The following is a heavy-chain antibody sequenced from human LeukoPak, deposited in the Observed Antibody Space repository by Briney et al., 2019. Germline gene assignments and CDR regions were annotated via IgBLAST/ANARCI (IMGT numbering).Heavy chain of an antibody. Sequence: PGGSLRLSCAACGFTFSSYDMHWVRQATGKGLEWVSAIGTAGDTYYPGSVKGQFTISRENAKNSLYLQMNNLRAEDTAVYYCARPHNSSLDNAFDIWGQGTRVTVSS. CDR3: ARPHNSSLDNAFDI. CDR2: IGTAGDT. V-gene: IGHV3-13*03. D-gene: IGHD6-13*01. CDR1: GFTFSSYD. J-gene: IGHJ3*02.